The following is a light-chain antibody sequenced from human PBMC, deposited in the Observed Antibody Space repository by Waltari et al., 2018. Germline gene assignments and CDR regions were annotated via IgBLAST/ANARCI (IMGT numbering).Light chain of an antibody. Sequence: GERPTLSCRASQSVGRSLAWYQQKPGQAPRLLIYGASIRATGIPDRFSGGGSGTDFSLTISRLEPEDFAAYHCQHYVRLPVTFGQGTKVEIK. V-gene: IGKV3-20*01. CDR1: QSVGRS. CDR2: GAS. J-gene: IGKJ1*01. CDR3: QHYVRLPVT.